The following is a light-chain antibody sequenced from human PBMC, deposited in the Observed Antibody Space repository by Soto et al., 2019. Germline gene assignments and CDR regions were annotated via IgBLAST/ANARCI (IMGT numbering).Light chain of an antibody. J-gene: IGLJ1*01. CDR2: DVS. V-gene: IGLV2-14*03. CDR3: CSYTSSSTPCV. Sequence: QSALTQPASVSGSPGQSITISCTGTSSEVGGYNYVSWYQQHPGKAPKLMIYDVSDRPSGISDRVSASKSGNTASLTISGLQAEDEADYYCCSYTSSSTPCVFGTGTKVTVL. CDR1: SSEVGGYNY.